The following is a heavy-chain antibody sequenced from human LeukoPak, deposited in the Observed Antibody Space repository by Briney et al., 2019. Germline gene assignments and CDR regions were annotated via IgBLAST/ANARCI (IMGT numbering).Heavy chain of an antibody. CDR2: INPNDGST. V-gene: IGHV1-46*01. CDR3: VRAPRDSSTMLDY. J-gene: IGHJ4*02. D-gene: IGHD6-13*01. Sequence: ASVKVSCKASGYTFTNWVRQATGQGLEWVALINPNDGSTTYAHKFQGRVTMTRDTSTSTVYMDLSRLTSEDTAVYYCVRAPRDSSTMLDYWGQGTLVTVSS. CDR1: GYTFT.